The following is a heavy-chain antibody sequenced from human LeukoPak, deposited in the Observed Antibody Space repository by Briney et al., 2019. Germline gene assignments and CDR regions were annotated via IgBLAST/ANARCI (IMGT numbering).Heavy chain of an antibody. CDR2: FDPEDGET. CDR1: GYTLTELS. D-gene: IGHD4-17*01. CDR3: ARGPVPDAVKFYYYYYYYMDV. Sequence: ASVKVSCKVSGYTLTELSMHWVRQAPGKGLEWMRGFDPEDGETIYAQKFQGRVTMTEDTSTDTAYMELSSLRAEDTAVYYCARGPVPDAVKFYYYYYYYMDVWGKGTTVTVS. V-gene: IGHV1-24*01. J-gene: IGHJ6*03.